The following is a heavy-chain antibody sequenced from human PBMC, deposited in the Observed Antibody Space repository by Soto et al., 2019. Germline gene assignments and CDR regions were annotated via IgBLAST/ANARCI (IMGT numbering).Heavy chain of an antibody. D-gene: IGHD2-2*01. V-gene: IGHV1-18*01. CDR1: GYTFSNYG. CDR3: ARVVPGAEAWFGP. Sequence: ASVKVCCKSSGYTFSNYGITWVRQAPGQPLEWPGCISLYSDGTNYAQKFQGRVSMTTDTSTTTAYMELRSLRSDDTAVYYCARVVPGAEAWFGPWGQGTLVTVSS. CDR2: ISLYSDGT. J-gene: IGHJ5*02.